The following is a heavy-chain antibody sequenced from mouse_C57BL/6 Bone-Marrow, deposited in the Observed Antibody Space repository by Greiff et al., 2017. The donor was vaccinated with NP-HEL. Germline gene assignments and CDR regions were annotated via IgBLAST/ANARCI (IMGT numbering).Heavy chain of an antibody. V-gene: IGHV1-81*01. Sequence: LQQSLSAPSLPFASFTLSCKASGYTFTSYGISWVKQRTGQGLEWIGEIYPRSGNTYYNEKFKGKATLTADKSSSTAYMELRSLTSEDSAVYFCARFDYYDYEDMDYWGQGTSVTVSS. CDR3: ARFDYYDYEDMDY. CDR2: IYPRSGNT. CDR1: GYTFTSYG. J-gene: IGHJ4*01. D-gene: IGHD2-1*01.